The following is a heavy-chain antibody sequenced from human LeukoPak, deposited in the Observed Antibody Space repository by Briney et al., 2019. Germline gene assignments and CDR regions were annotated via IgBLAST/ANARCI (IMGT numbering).Heavy chain of an antibody. J-gene: IGHJ5*01. CDR1: GLTFYMDA. Sequence: GGSLRLSCKASGLTFYMDAMSWVRQAPGKGLEWVASMCGTAGCTFYPDSVKGRFTISRDNSKNVLYLRMNSLTAEDTAIYYCAKDRPNFHENSGHYYRRDGDSWGQGTLVAVPS. CDR3: AKDRPNFHENSGHYYRRDGDS. V-gene: IGHV3-23*01. D-gene: IGHD3-22*01. CDR2: MCGTAGCT.